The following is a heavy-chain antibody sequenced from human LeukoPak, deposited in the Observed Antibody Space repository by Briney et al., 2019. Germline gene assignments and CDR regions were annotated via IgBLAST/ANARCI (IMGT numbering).Heavy chain of an antibody. CDR1: GGSFSGYY. D-gene: IGHD4-17*01. J-gene: IGHJ4*02. Sequence: SETLSLTCAVYGGSFSGYYWSWIRQPPGKGLEWIGEINHSGSTNYNPSLKSRVTISVDTSKNQFSLKLSSVTAADTAVYYCARHYGDYDLYYFDYWGQGTLVTVSS. V-gene: IGHV4-34*01. CDR3: ARHYGDYDLYYFDY. CDR2: INHSGST.